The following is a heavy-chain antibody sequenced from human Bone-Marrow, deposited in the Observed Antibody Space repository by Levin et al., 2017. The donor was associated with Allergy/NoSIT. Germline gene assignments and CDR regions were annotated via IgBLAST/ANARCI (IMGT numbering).Heavy chain of an antibody. J-gene: IGHJ6*03. CDR3: AKDEGESGYSYGWAYGFYYMDV. CDR1: GFTFSSYA. Sequence: GESLKISCAASGFTFSSYAMSWVRQAPGKGLEWVSAISGSGGSTYYADSVKGRFTISRDNSKNTLYLQMNSLRAEDTAVYYCAKDEGESGYSYGWAYGFYYMDVWGKGTTVTVSS. V-gene: IGHV3-23*01. D-gene: IGHD5-18*01. CDR2: ISGSGGST.